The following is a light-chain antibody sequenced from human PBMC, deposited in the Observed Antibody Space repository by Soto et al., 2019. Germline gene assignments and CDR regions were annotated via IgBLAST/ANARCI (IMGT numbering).Light chain of an antibody. Sequence: EIGLTQSPGTLSLSPGERATLSCRASQSVSSSYLAWYQQKPGQAPRLLIYGASSRATGIPDRFSGSGSGTDFTLTISRLEPEDFAVYYCQQYCSSLYTFGQGTQLEIK. CDR3: QQYCSSLYT. V-gene: IGKV3-20*01. CDR2: GAS. J-gene: IGKJ2*01. CDR1: QSVSSSY.